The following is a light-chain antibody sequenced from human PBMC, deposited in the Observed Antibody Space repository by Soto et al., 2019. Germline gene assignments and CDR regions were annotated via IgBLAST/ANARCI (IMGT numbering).Light chain of an antibody. Sequence: QSALTQPASVSGSPGQSITISCTGTSSDVGGYNYVSWYQQHPGKAPKLMIYEVSNRPSGVSNRFSGSKSGNTASLNISGLQAQHEADYYCSSYTSSSFVVFGGGTKLTVL. V-gene: IGLV2-14*01. CDR3: SSYTSSSFVV. CDR2: EVS. CDR1: SSDVGGYNY. J-gene: IGLJ2*01.